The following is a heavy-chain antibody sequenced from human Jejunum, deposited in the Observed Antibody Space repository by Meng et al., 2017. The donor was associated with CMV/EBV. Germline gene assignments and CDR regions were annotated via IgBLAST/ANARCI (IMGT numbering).Heavy chain of an antibody. D-gene: IGHD1-26*01. Sequence: SLKELGPPPVKPQQTPTLTCTSPGFSPITNGEGVGWIRQPPGKALEWLALIYRGDDKRYSPSLKSRLSIAKDTSKNEVVLTVTTMGPVDTGTYYCAHFVGGYYPSRPDYWGQGTLVTVSS. CDR1: GFSPITNGEG. J-gene: IGHJ4*02. CDR2: IYRGDDK. V-gene: IGHV2-5*02. CDR3: AHFVGGYYPSRPDY.